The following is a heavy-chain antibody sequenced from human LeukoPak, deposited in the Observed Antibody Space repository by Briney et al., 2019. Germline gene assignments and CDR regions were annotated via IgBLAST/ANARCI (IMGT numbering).Heavy chain of an antibody. CDR3: ARAVSGYFGNWFDP. CDR1: GFTFSSYS. Sequence: GGSLRLSCAASGFTFSSYSMNWVRQAPGKGLEWVSSISSSSIYIYYADSVKGRFTISRDNAKNSLYLQMNSLRAEDTAVYYCARAVSGYFGNWFDPWGQGTLVTVSS. CDR2: ISSSSIYI. D-gene: IGHD3-3*01. J-gene: IGHJ5*02. V-gene: IGHV3-21*01.